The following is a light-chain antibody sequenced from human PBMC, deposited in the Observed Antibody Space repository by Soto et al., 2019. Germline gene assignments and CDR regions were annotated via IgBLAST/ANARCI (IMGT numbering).Light chain of an antibody. Sequence: DIQMTQSPSTLSASVGDRVTITCRASQSITIWLAWYQQKPGKAPKLLIYKASSLESGVPSRFSGSGSGTEFTLTISSLQPDDFATYYCQPYNHYPWTFGQGTKVEIK. CDR1: QSITIW. CDR3: QPYNHYPWT. CDR2: KAS. J-gene: IGKJ1*01. V-gene: IGKV1-5*03.